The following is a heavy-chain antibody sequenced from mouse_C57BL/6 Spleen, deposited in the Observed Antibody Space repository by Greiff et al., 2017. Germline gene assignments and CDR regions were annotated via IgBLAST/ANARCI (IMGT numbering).Heavy chain of an antibody. V-gene: IGHV1-18*01. Sequence: EVQRVESGPELVKPGASVKIPCKASGYTFTDYNMDWVKQSHGKSLEWIGDINPNNGGTIYNQKFKGKATLTVDKSSSTAYMELRSLTSEDTAVYYCARENGSSYAWFAYWGQGTLVTVSA. D-gene: IGHD1-1*01. CDR2: INPNNGGT. J-gene: IGHJ3*01. CDR3: ARENGSSYAWFAY. CDR1: GYTFTDYN.